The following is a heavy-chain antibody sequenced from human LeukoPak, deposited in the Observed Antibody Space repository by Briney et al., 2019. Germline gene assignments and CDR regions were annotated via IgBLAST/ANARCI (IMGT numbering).Heavy chain of an antibody. CDR3: ARDDGGKDFDY. CDR2: IYYSGST. Sequence: SETLSLTCTVSGGSISSYYWSWIRQPPGKGLEWIGYIYYSGSTNYNPSLKSRVTISVDTSKNQFSLKLRSVTAADTAVYYCARDDGGKDFDYWGQGTLVTVSS. CDR1: GGSISSYY. D-gene: IGHD4-23*01. V-gene: IGHV4-59*01. J-gene: IGHJ4*02.